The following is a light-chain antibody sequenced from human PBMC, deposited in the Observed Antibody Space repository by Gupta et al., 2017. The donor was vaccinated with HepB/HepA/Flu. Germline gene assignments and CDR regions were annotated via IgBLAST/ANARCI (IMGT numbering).Light chain of an antibody. CDR1: QSLTNNF. Sequence: EFGLTQPPGPLPLPPGEGATLSCRASQSLTNNFLAWYQQKPGQAPRLLIYGASNRAAGIPDRFSGSGSGTDFTLTISRLEPEDFAVYYCQQYGNSPMCSFGQGTKVEIK. V-gene: IGKV3-20*01. CDR2: GAS. CDR3: QQYGNSPMCS. J-gene: IGKJ2*04.